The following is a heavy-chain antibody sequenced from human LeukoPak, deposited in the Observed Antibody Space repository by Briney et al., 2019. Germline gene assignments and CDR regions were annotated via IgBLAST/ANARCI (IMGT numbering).Heavy chain of an antibody. J-gene: IGHJ4*02. CDR3: SKGGATVIDN. V-gene: IGHV3-74*01. CDR2: INSDGSST. Sequence: SGGSLRLSCAASGFTFSSYWMHWVRQAPGKGLVWVSRINSDGSSTTYAGSVKGRFTISRDNAKNTLYLQMNSLRAGDTAVYYCSKGGATVIDNWGQGTLVSVSS. CDR1: GFTFSSYW. D-gene: IGHD4-17*01.